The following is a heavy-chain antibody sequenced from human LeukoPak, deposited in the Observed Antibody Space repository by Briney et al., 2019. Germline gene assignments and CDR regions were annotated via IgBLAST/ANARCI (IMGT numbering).Heavy chain of an antibody. CDR3: AKDWPVSGDHYSPFDY. V-gene: IGHV3-23*01. CDR2: ISGSGVST. Sequence: GGSLRLSCAASGFTFSSYAMSWVRQAPGKGLEWVSAISGSGVSTYYADSVKGRFTISRDSSKNTLHLQMDSLRAEDTAVYYCAKDWPVSGDHYSPFDYWGQGTLVTVSS. D-gene: IGHD4-11*01. J-gene: IGHJ4*02. CDR1: GFTFSSYA.